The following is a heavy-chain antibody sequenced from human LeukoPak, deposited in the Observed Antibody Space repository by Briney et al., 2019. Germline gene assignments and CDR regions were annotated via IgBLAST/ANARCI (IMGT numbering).Heavy chain of an antibody. D-gene: IGHD4-23*01. J-gene: IGHJ3*02. CDR1: VFTFSSYA. Sequence: PGGSLRLSCAASVFTFSSYAMSWVRQAPGKGLEWVSAISGSGGSTYYADSVKGRFTISRDNSKNTLYLQMNSLRAEDTAVYYCAKSRGHGGRWDAFDIWGQGTMVTVSS. V-gene: IGHV3-23*01. CDR3: AKSRGHGGRWDAFDI. CDR2: ISGSGGST.